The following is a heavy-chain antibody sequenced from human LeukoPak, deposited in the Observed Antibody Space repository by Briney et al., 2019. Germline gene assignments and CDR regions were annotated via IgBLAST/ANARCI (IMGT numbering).Heavy chain of an antibody. CDR3: ARDTLAVGGFDP. D-gene: IGHD3-10*01. Sequence: ASVKVSCKASGYTFTSYHMHWVRQAPGQGLEWMGIINPSGGSTNYAQRFRGRVTMTRDMSTGTVYIELSSLTSEDTAVYYCARDTLAVGGFDPWGQGTLVTVSS. J-gene: IGHJ5*02. CDR2: INPSGGST. V-gene: IGHV1-46*01. CDR1: GYTFTSYH.